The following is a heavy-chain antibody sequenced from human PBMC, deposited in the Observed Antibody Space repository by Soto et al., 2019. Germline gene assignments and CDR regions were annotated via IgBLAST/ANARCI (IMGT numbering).Heavy chain of an antibody. J-gene: IGHJ4*02. Sequence: QVQLQESGPGLVKPSQTLSLTCTVSGGSISSGGYYWNWIRQHPGKGLEWIGYIYYSGSTNYNPSLKSRITISTDTSKIQFSLRLSSVAAADTAVYYCAGDRGYGSVSYYLDYLGQGTLVTVAS. CDR1: GGSISSGGYY. CDR2: IYYSGST. D-gene: IGHD3-10*01. V-gene: IGHV4-31*03. CDR3: AGDRGYGSVSYYLDY.